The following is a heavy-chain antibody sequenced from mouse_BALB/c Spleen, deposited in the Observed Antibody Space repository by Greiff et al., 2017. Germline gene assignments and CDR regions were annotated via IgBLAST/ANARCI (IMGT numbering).Heavy chain of an antibody. Sequence: QVQLQQSGAELARPGASVKLSCKASGYTFTSYWMQWVKQRPGQGLEWIGAIYPGDGDTRYTQKFKGKATLTADKSSSTAYMQLSSLASEDSAVYYCARRGTVVGFDYWGQGTTLTVSS. CDR3: ARRGTVVGFDY. J-gene: IGHJ2*01. CDR2: IYPGDGDT. V-gene: IGHV1-87*01. D-gene: IGHD1-1*01. CDR1: GYTFTSYW.